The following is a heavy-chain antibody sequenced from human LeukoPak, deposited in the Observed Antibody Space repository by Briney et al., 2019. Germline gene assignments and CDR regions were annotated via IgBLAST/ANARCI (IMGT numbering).Heavy chain of an antibody. D-gene: IGHD3-3*01. CDR3: ARSPHDGAFDI. J-gene: IGHJ3*02. V-gene: IGHV3-30-3*01. CDR1: GFTFSSYE. CDR2: ISYDGSNK. Sequence: GRSLRLSCAASGFTFSSYEMNWVRQAPGKGLEWVAVISYDGSNKYYADSVKGRFTISRDNSKNTLYLQMNSLRAEDTAVYYCARSPHDGAFDIWGQGTMVTVSS.